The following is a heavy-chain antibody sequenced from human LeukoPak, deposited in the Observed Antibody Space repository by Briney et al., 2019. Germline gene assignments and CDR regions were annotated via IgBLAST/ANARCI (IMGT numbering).Heavy chain of an antibody. CDR1: GFTFSTYW. J-gene: IGHJ3*02. V-gene: IGHV3-7*01. D-gene: IGHD6-19*01. Sequence: QAGGSLRLSCAASGFTFSTYWMTWVRLARGKGLEWVASIKQDGSERYYVDSVKGRFTVSRDNAKNSLCLQLNILRAEDTAVYYCARVGSDWCRGASDIWGQGTMVTVSS. CDR2: IKQDGSER. CDR3: ARVGSDWCRGASDI.